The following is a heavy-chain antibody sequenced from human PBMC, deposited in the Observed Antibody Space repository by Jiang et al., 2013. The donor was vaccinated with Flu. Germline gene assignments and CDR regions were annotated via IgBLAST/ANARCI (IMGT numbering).Heavy chain of an antibody. CDR2: IKQDGSEK. Sequence: QLLESGGGLVQPGGSLRLSCAASGFTFSSYWMSWVRQAPGKGLEWVANIKQDGSEKYYVDSVKGRFTISRDNAKNSLYLQMNSLRAEDTAVYYCARDPFGQRHDAGGFDYWGQGTLVTVSS. D-gene: IGHD3-10*01. J-gene: IGHJ4*02. V-gene: IGHV3-7*01. CDR1: GFTFSSYW. CDR3: ARDPFGQRHDAGGFDY.